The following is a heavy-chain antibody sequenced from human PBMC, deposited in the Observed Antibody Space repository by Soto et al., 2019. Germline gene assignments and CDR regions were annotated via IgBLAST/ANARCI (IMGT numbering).Heavy chain of an antibody. CDR2: IWYDGSNK. Sequence: GGSLRLSCAASGFTFRSYGMHWVPQAPGKGLEWVAVIWYDGSNKYYADSVKGRFTISRDNSKNTLYLQMNSLRAEDTAVYYWARGAIVVVTSTFDDWGEGTLVTV. D-gene: IGHD3-22*01. J-gene: IGHJ4*02. CDR3: ARGAIVVVTSTFDD. CDR1: GFTFRSYG. V-gene: IGHV3-33*01.